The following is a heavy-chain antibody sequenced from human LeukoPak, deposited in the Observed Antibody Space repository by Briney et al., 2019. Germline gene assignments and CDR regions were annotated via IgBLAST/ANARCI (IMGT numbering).Heavy chain of an antibody. Sequence: SETLSLTCTVSGGSISSYYWSWIRQPPGKGLEWIGYIYYSGSTNYNPSLKSRVTISVDTSKNQFSLQLNSVTPEDTAVYYCAREVEQQLKYNWFDPWGQGTLVIVSS. CDR2: IYYSGST. V-gene: IGHV4-59*12. CDR3: AREVEQQLKYNWFDP. D-gene: IGHD6-13*01. CDR1: GGSISSYY. J-gene: IGHJ5*02.